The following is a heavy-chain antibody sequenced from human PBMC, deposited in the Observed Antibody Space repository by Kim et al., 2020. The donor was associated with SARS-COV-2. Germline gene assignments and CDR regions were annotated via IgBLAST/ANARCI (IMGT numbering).Heavy chain of an antibody. CDR3: ARDILPYDFWSQGVGYYYYGMDV. CDR1: GYTFTSYG. Sequence: ASVKVSCKASGYTFTSYGISWVRQAPGQGLEWMGWISGYNGNTKYAQKLQGRVTMTTDTYTSTAYMELRSLRSDDTAVYYCARDILPYDFWSQGVGYYYYGMDVWGQGTTVTVSS. J-gene: IGHJ6*02. CDR2: ISGYNGNT. V-gene: IGHV1-18*01. D-gene: IGHD3-3*01.